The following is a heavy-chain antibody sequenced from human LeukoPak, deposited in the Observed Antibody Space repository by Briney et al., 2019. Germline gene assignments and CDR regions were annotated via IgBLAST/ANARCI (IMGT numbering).Heavy chain of an antibody. CDR1: GGSFRGYS. Sequence: PSETLSLTCDVHGGSFRGYSWNWIRQPPGKGLEWIGSIYYSGSTYYNPSLKSRVTISVDTSKNQFSLKLSSVTAADTAVYYCARQPTSYYDILTGYYTFDYWGQGTLVTVSS. CDR2: IYYSGST. V-gene: IGHV4-34*01. D-gene: IGHD3-9*01. CDR3: ARQPTSYYDILTGYYTFDY. J-gene: IGHJ4*02.